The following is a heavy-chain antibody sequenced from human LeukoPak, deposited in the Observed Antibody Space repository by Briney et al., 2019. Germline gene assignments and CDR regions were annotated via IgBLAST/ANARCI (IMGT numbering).Heavy chain of an antibody. J-gene: IGHJ4*02. Sequence: SETLSLTCTVSGGSISSGSYYWSWIRQPAGKGLEWIGRIYTSGSTNYNPSLKSRVTISVDTSKNQFSLKLSSVTAADTAVYYCARRSRGQLEPFDYWGQGTLVTVSS. CDR2: IYTSGST. CDR3: ARRSRGQLEPFDY. V-gene: IGHV4-61*02. D-gene: IGHD1-1*01. CDR1: GGSISSGSYY.